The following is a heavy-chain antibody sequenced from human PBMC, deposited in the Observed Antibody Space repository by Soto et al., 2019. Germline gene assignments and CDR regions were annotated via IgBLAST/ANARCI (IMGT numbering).Heavy chain of an antibody. Sequence: SVKVSCKASGGTFSSYAISWVRQAPGQGLEWMGGIIPIFGTANYAQKFQGRVTITADESTSTAYMELSSLRSEDTAVYYCARGVVVVAAPYYNYYGMDVWGQGTTVTV. CDR1: GGTFSSYA. CDR3: ARGVVVVAAPYYNYYGMDV. J-gene: IGHJ6*02. D-gene: IGHD2-15*01. CDR2: IIPIFGTA. V-gene: IGHV1-69*13.